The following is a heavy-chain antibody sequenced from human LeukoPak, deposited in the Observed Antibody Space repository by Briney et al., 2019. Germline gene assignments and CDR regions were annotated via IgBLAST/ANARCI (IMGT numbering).Heavy chain of an antibody. D-gene: IGHD3-22*01. J-gene: IGHJ4*02. CDR1: GGSISTYY. CDR2: IYYSGFT. V-gene: IGHV4-59*01. CDR3: ARAGMGYDSSDFSPWAPVTF. Sequence: SETLSLTCTVSGGSISTYYWHWIRQPPGKGLEWIGYIYYSGFTNCNPSLKGRVTFLVDTSKNQFSLKLTSVTAADTAVYYCARAGMGYDSSDFSPWAPVTFWGQGTLVTVSS.